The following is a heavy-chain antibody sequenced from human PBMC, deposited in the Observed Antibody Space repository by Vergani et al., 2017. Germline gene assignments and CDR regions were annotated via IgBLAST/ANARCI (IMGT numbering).Heavy chain of an antibody. CDR2: ISYDGSNK. J-gene: IGHJ4*02. Sequence: QVQLVESGGGVVQPGRSLRLSCAASGFTFSSYAMHWVRQAPGKGLEWVAVISYDGSNKYYADSVKGRFTISSDNSKTTLYLQMNILRAEDTAVYYCARDLAYYDFWNNDYWGQGTLVTVSS. CDR1: GFTFSSYA. V-gene: IGHV3-30*01. CDR3: ARDLAYYDFWNNDY. D-gene: IGHD3-3*01.